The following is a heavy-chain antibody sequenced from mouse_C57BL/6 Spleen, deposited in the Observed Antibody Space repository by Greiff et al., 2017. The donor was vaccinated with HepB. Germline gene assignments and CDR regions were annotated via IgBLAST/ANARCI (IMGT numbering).Heavy chain of an antibody. Sequence: EVQLQQSGPGLVKPSQSLSLTCSVTGYSITSGYYWNWIRQFPGNKLEWMGYISYDGSNNYNPSLKNRISITRDTSKNQFFLKLNSVTTEDTATYYCARDGGLRGFAYWGQGTLVTVSA. V-gene: IGHV3-6*01. CDR2: ISYDGSN. CDR1: GYSITSGYY. D-gene: IGHD2-4*01. J-gene: IGHJ3*01. CDR3: ARDGGLRGFAY.